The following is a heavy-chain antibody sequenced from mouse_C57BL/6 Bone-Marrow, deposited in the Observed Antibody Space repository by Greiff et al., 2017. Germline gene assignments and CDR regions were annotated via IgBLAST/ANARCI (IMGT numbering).Heavy chain of an antibody. CDR1: GFNINDYY. CDR3: ARWLLSFDY. D-gene: IGHD2-3*01. Sequence: EVKLVESGAELVKPGASVKLSCTASGFNINDYYMHWVKQRTEQGLEWIGRIDPEDGETKYTPKFQGKATITADKSSNTAYLQLSSLTSEDTAVYYCARWLLSFDYWGQGTTLTVSS. V-gene: IGHV14-2*01. CDR2: IDPEDGET. J-gene: IGHJ2*01.